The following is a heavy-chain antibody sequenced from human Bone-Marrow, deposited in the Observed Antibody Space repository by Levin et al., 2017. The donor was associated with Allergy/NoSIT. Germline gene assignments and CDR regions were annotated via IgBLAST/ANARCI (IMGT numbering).Heavy chain of an antibody. D-gene: IGHD6-19*01. CDR3: ARNFSSGWHNDY. V-gene: IGHV3-48*01. CDR1: GFTFSGYS. Sequence: GGSLRLSCAASGFTFSGYSVIWVRQAPGKGLEWISYISSSSSNKYYADSVKGRFTISRDNAKNSLYLQMSSLGAEDTAVYYCARNFSSGWHNDYWGQGTLVTVSS. CDR2: ISSSSSNK. J-gene: IGHJ4*02.